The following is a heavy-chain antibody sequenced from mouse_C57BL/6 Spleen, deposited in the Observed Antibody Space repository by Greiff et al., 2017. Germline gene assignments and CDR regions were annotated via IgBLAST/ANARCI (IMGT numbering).Heavy chain of an antibody. J-gene: IGHJ2*01. Sequence: EVKLVESGPGLVKPSQSLSLTCSVTGYSITSGYYWNWIRQFPGNKLAWMGYISYDGSNNSNPSLKNRISITRDTSKNQFFLKLNSVTTEDTATYYCARVDYDFFDYWGQGTTLTVSS. CDR1: GYSITSGYY. V-gene: IGHV3-6*01. CDR2: ISYDGSN. D-gene: IGHD2-4*01. CDR3: ARVDYDFFDY.